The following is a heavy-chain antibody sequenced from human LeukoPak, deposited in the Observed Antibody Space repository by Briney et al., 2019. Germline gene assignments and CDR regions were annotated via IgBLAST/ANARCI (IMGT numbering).Heavy chain of an antibody. J-gene: IGHJ3*02. Sequence: GGSLRLSCEISGFTFSRFAMNWVRQAPGQGLEWISIISGSGSSAYYADSVKGRFIVSRDNFKNTVNLETSSLRVEDTAVYYCVPEGFDIWGQGKMVTVSS. V-gene: IGHV3-23*01. CDR2: ISGSGSSA. CDR3: VPEGFDI. CDR1: GFTFSRFA.